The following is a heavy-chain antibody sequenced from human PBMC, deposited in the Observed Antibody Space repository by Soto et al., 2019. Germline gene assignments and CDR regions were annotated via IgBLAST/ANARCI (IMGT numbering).Heavy chain of an antibody. J-gene: IGHJ4*02. Sequence: GGSLRLSCAASGFTFSSYAMSWVRQAPGMGLEWVSAISGSGRSTYYADSVKGRFTISRDNSKNTLYLQMNSLRAEDTAVYYCGKEQKDSSTWSELNYWGQGTQVTVSS. CDR2: ISGSGRST. CDR3: GKEQKDSSTWSELNY. D-gene: IGHD6-13*01. V-gene: IGHV3-23*01. CDR1: GFTFSSYA.